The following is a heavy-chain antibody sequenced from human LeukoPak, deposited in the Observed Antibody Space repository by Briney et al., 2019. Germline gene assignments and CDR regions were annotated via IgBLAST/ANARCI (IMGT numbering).Heavy chain of an antibody. CDR3: AKGASVVPAAIGEQRENNYFDY. V-gene: IGHV3-30*18. Sequence: GGSLRLSCAASGFTFSSYGMHWVRQAPGKGLGWVAVISYDGSNKYYADSVKGRFTISRDNSKNTLYLQMNSLRAEDTAVYYCAKGASVVPAAIGEQRENNYFDYWGQGTLVTVSS. J-gene: IGHJ4*02. CDR1: GFTFSSYG. D-gene: IGHD2-2*01. CDR2: ISYDGSNK.